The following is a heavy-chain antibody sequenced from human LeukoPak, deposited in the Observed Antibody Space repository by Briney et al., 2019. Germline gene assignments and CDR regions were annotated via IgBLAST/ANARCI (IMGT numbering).Heavy chain of an antibody. J-gene: IGHJ4*02. CDR3: AKRGVVIRVILVGFHKEAYYFDS. D-gene: IGHD3-22*01. CDR1: GITLSNYG. CDR2: ISGSGGGT. V-gene: IGHV3-23*01. Sequence: GGPLRLSCAVSGITLSNYGMSWVRQAPGKGLEWVAGISGSGGGTKYADSVKGRFTISRDNPKNTLYLQMNSLRAEDTAMYFCAKRGVVIRVILVGFHKEAYYFDSWGQGALVTVSS.